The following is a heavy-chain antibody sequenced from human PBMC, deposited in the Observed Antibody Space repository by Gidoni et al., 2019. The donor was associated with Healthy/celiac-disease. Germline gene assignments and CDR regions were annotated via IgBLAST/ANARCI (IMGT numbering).Heavy chain of an antibody. D-gene: IGHD3-10*01. CDR3: AKDTYYGSGSYRGAYYGMDV. CDR2: ISGSGGST. Sequence: EVQLLESGGGLVQPGGYLRLSCAASGFTFSSYAMRWVRQAPGKGLEWVSAISGSGGSTYYADSVKGRFTISRDNSKNTLYLQMNSLRAEDTAVYYCAKDTYYGSGSYRGAYYGMDVWGQGTTVTVSS. CDR1: GFTFSSYA. J-gene: IGHJ6*02. V-gene: IGHV3-23*01.